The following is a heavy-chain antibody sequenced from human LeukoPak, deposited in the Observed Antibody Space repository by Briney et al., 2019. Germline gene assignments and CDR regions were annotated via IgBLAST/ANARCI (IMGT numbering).Heavy chain of an antibody. D-gene: IGHD6-19*01. Sequence: GGSLRLSCAASGFTFSSYSMNWVRQAPGKGLEWVSSISSSSSYIYYADSVKGRFTISRDNAKNSLYLQMNSLRAEDTAIYYCARGYPAVAGSDAFDIWGQGTMVTVSS. J-gene: IGHJ3*02. CDR2: ISSSSSYI. CDR3: ARGYPAVAGSDAFDI. V-gene: IGHV3-21*04. CDR1: GFTFSSYS.